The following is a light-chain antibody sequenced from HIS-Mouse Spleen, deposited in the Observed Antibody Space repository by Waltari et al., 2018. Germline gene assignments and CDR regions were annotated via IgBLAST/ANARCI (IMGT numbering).Light chain of an antibody. V-gene: IGLV1-51*01. CDR1: SSNIGNNY. J-gene: IGLJ3*02. CDR2: ANH. CDR3: GTWDTSLSAGV. Sequence: QSVLTQPPSVSAAPGQKVTISCSGSSSNIGNNYVSWYPQLPGTAPKLLIYANHGRRSGIPDRFSGSKSGTSATLGITGLQTGDEADYYCGTWDTSLSAGVFGRGTKLTV.